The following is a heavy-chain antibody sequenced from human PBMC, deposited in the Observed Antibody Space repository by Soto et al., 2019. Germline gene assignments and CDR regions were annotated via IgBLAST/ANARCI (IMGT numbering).Heavy chain of an antibody. J-gene: IGHJ4*02. D-gene: IGHD3-22*01. Sequence: EVQLVESGGGLVQPGGSLRLSCAASGFSFSDYYINWVRQAPGKGLEWVGRTRNKASSYTTDYAAFVKGRFTISRDDSKNLIYLQMNSLPTDDAAVYYCAREGSSSGPDYEYWGQGTLVTVSS. CDR1: GFSFSDYY. CDR3: AREGSSSGPDYEY. CDR2: TRNKASSYTT. V-gene: IGHV3-72*01.